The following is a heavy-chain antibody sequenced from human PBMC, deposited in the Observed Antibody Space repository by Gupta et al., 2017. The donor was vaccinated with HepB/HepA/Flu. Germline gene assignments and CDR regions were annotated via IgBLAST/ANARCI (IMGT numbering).Heavy chain of an antibody. Sequence: EVQLVESGGGLVQPGGSLRLYCAASGFTFSNYWMSWVRQAPGKGLQWVASIKQDGTETYFVDSLKGRFTISRDNAENSLYLQMDSLRDDDTAMYYCARRNDYGSSYFDYWGQGTLVTVS. CDR3: ARRNDYGSSYFDY. D-gene: IGHD4-17*01. CDR2: IKQDGTET. CDR1: GFTFSNYW. V-gene: IGHV3-7*01. J-gene: IGHJ4*02.